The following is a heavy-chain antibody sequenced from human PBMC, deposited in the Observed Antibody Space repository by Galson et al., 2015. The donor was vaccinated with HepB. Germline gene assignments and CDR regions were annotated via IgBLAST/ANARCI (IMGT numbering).Heavy chain of an antibody. CDR2: IIPILGIA. V-gene: IGHV1-69*10. D-gene: IGHD3-22*01. Sequence: SVKVSCKASGGTFSSYAISWVRQAPGQGLEWMGGIIPILGIANYAQKFQGRVTITADKSTSTAYMELSSLRSEDTAVYYCARVGGYDSSGYYEYYFDYWGQGTLVTVSS. CDR1: GGTFSSYA. CDR3: ARVGGYDSSGYYEYYFDY. J-gene: IGHJ4*02.